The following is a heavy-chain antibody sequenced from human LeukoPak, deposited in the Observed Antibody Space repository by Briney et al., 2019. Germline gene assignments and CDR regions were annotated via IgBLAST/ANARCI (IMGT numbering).Heavy chain of an antibody. CDR3: ARGGGYYAIDY. V-gene: IGHV3-53*01. Sequence: HPGGSLRLSCAASGFTVNGNYMNWVRQAPGKGLEWVSVVYSDDTTYYADSVKGRFTISRDNSKNTLYLQMNNLRAEDTAVYYCARGGGYYAIDYWGQGTLVTVSS. CDR2: VYSDDTT. CDR1: GFTVNGNY. J-gene: IGHJ4*02. D-gene: IGHD1-26*01.